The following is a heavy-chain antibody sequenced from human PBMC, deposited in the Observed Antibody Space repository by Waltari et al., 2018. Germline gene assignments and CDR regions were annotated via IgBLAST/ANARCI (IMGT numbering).Heavy chain of an antibody. V-gene: IGHV3-7*01. Sequence: EEHRVESGGGLVQTGWSLGCPCPAPAFPFTRNWLAWVRQAPGKGLEWVANINQGGSEKRYVDSVKGRFTISRDNARNSLYLQLNSLRAEDTALYYCARDYYYYMDVWGKGTTVTVSS. J-gene: IGHJ6*03. CDR3: ARDYYYYMDV. CDR1: AFPFTRNW. CDR2: INQGGSEK.